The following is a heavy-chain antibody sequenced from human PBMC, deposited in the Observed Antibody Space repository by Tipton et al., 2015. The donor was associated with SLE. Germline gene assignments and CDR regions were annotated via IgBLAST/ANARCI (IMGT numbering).Heavy chain of an antibody. Sequence: TLSLTCTVSGGSINSVGYYWSWIRQPAGKGLDWIGRIYTSGSTNYNPSLKSRVTISVDTSKNQFTLTVNSVTAADTAVYYCARENVAVDGALDVWGQGTMVTVSS. CDR3: ARENVAVDGALDV. J-gene: IGHJ3*01. D-gene: IGHD5-24*01. V-gene: IGHV4-61*02. CDR1: GGSINSVGYY. CDR2: IYTSGST.